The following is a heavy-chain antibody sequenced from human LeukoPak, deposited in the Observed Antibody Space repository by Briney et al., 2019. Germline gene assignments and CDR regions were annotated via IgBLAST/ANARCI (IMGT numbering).Heavy chain of an antibody. J-gene: IGHJ4*02. CDR3: ASVQGTFDY. D-gene: IGHD3-10*01. Sequence: SETLSLTCAVYGGSFSGYYWSWIRQPPGKGLEWIGEINHSGSTNYNPSLKSRVTISVDTSKNQFSLKLGSVTAADTAVYYCASVQGTFDYWGQGTLVTVSS. CDR1: GGSFSGYY. V-gene: IGHV4-34*01. CDR2: INHSGST.